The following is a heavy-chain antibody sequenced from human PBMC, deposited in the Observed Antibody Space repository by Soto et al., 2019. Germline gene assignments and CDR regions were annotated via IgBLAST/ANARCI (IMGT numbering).Heavy chain of an antibody. Sequence: TSETLSLTCTVSGGSISSSSYYWGWIRQPPGKGLEWIGSIYYSGSTYYNPSLKSRVTISVDTSKNQFSLKLSSVTAADTAVYYCARCYYYGMDVWGQGTTVTVSS. CDR2: IYYSGST. D-gene: IGHD4-17*01. CDR1: GGSISSSSYY. V-gene: IGHV4-39*01. J-gene: IGHJ6*02. CDR3: ARCYYYGMDV.